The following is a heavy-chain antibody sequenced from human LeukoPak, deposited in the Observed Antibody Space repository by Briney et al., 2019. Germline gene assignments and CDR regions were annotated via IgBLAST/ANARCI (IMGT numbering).Heavy chain of an antibody. V-gene: IGHV1-2*02. Sequence: ASVKVSCKTSGYPFTSYYMHWVRQAPGQGLEWMGWINPNSGGTNHAQEFQGRVTLTSDTSISTAYMELSTLRSDDTALYYCAMSAQWLVPDAFHIWGQGTMVTVSS. D-gene: IGHD6-19*01. CDR3: AMSAQWLVPDAFHI. CDR1: GYPFTSYY. CDR2: INPNSGGT. J-gene: IGHJ3*02.